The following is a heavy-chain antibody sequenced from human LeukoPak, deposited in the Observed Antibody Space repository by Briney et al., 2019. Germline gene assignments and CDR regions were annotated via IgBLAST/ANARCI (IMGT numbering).Heavy chain of an antibody. CDR2: IYYSGST. D-gene: IGHD6-6*01. CDR1: GGSISSSSYY. Sequence: SETLSLTCTVSGGSISSSSYYWGWIRQPPGKGLEWIGSIYYSGSTYYNPSLKSRVTISVDTPKNQFSLKLSSVTAADTAVYYCARESEAARPYYYYYMDVWGKGTTVTVSS. J-gene: IGHJ6*03. CDR3: ARESEAARPYYYYYMDV. V-gene: IGHV4-39*07.